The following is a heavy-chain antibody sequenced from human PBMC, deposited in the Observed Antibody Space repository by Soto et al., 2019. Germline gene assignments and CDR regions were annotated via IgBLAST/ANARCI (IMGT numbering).Heavy chain of an antibody. CDR3: ARDTWNSPAPEIGYYGMDV. J-gene: IGHJ6*02. V-gene: IGHV4-30-4*01. D-gene: IGHD1-7*01. Sequence: SETLSLTCTVSGGSISSGDYYWSWIRQPPGKGLEWIGYIYYSGSTYYNPSLKSRVTISVDTSKNQFSLKLSSVTAADTAVYYCARDTWNSPAPEIGYYGMDVWGQGTTVTVSS. CDR2: IYYSGST. CDR1: GGSISSGDYY.